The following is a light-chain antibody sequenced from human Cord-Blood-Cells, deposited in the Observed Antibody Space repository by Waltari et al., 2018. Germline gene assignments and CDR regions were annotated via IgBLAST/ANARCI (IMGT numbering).Light chain of an antibody. CDR3: QQYNSYSPNT. CDR2: KAS. Sequence: DIQMTQSPSTLSASVGDRVTITCRASQSISSWLAWYQQKPGKAPKLLIYKASSLESGVPSRFSGSGSGTEFTLTISSLQPDEFATYYCQQYNSYSPNTFGQGTKLEIK. J-gene: IGKJ2*01. V-gene: IGKV1-5*03. CDR1: QSISSW.